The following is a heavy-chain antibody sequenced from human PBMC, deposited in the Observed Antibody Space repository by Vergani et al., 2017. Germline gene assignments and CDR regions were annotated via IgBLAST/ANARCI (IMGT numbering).Heavy chain of an antibody. CDR3: ARVIGVTMVRGVMLGFDY. CDR2: INHSGST. CDR1: GGSFSGYY. D-gene: IGHD3-10*01. Sequence: QVQLQQWGAGLLKPSETLSLTCAVYGGSFSGYYWSWIRQPPGKGLEWIGEINHSGSTNYNPSLKSRVTISVDTSKNQFSLKLSSVTAADTAAYYCARVIGVTMVRGVMLGFDYWGQGTLVTVSS. V-gene: IGHV4-34*01. J-gene: IGHJ4*02.